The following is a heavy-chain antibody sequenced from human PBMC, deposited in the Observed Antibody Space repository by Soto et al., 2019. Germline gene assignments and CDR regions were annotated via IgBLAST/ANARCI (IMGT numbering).Heavy chain of an antibody. CDR2: IRNKRVGYTT. J-gene: IGHJ6*02. Sequence: GGSLRLSCAASGFTFSDYYMDWVRQVPGKGLEWVGRIRNKRVGYTTEYAASVKGRFTVSRDDSRNSVYLQMNSLKIEDTAVYVCASAFRYFYGMECWGQGTTVTVSS. CDR1: GFTFSDYY. CDR3: ASAFRYFYGMEC. V-gene: IGHV3-72*01.